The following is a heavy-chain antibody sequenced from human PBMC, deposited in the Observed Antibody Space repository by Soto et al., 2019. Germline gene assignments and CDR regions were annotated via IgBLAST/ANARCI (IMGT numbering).Heavy chain of an antibody. V-gene: IGHV4-4*07. Sequence: QVQLQESGPGLVKPSETLSLTCTVSGASISGYYWSWIRKSAGQGLEWIGRIYATGTTDYNPSLKSRVMMSVDTSKKQFSLKLRSVTAADTGGYYCVRDGTKTLRDWFDPWGQGISVTVSS. J-gene: IGHJ5*02. CDR1: GASISGYY. CDR3: VRDGTKTLRDWFDP. D-gene: IGHD1-1*01. CDR2: IYATGTT.